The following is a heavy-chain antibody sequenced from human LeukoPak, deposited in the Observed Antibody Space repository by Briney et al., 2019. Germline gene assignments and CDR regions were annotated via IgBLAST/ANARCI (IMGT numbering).Heavy chain of an antibody. D-gene: IGHD1-14*01. CDR1: GGSISSYY. CDR3: ARAHRGFVTSYKQYYHYMDV. Sequence: SETLSLTCTVSGGSISSYYWSWIRQPPGKGLEWIGSIYHSGSTYYSPSLKTRVTISIDTSKNHFSLKLRSVTAADTAVYYCARAHRGFVTSYKQYYHYMDVWGKGTTVTVSS. CDR2: IYHSGST. J-gene: IGHJ6*03. V-gene: IGHV4-38-2*02.